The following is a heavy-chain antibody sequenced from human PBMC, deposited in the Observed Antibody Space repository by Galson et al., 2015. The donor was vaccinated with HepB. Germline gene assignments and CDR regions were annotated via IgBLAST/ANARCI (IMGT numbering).Heavy chain of an antibody. Sequence: SVKVSCKASGYTFSRYFITWVRQAPGQGLEWVGWISAYNRDTNYTQKLQGRVTMTTDTSTNTVYMELRSLRSDDTAIYYCARGAHVVVVDATQNNWFDPWGQGTLVTVSS. J-gene: IGHJ5*02. CDR2: ISAYNRDT. CDR1: GYTFSRYF. V-gene: IGHV1-18*01. D-gene: IGHD2-15*01. CDR3: ARGAHVVVVDATQNNWFDP.